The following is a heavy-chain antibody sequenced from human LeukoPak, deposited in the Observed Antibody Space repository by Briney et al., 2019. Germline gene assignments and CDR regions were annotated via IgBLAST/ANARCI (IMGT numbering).Heavy chain of an antibody. D-gene: IGHD3-22*01. J-gene: IGHJ4*01. V-gene: IGHV1-18*01. CDR2: ISAYNGNT. Sequence: ASVKVSCKASDYTFTNYGVNWVRQAPGQGLEWMGWISAYNGNTNFAQKLQGRVTMTTNTSTSTAYLELRSLRSDDTAVYYCATHDSSSSGYYNDFWGHGTLVTVSS. CDR1: DYTFTNYG. CDR3: ATHDSSSSGYYNDF.